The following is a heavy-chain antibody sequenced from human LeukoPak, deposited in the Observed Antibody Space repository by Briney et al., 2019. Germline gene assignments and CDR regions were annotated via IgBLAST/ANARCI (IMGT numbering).Heavy chain of an antibody. CDR2: MNPNSGNT. D-gene: IGHD3-22*01. CDR1: GYTFTSYD. J-gene: IGHJ6*02. V-gene: IGHV1-8*01. CDR3: ARPVGSSGYYYYYYGMDV. Sequence: ASVKVSCKASGYTFTSYDINWARQATGQGLEWMGWMNPNSGNTGYAQKFQGRVTMTRNTSISTAYMELSSLRSEDTAVYYCARPVGSSGYYYYYYGMDVWGQGTTVTVSS.